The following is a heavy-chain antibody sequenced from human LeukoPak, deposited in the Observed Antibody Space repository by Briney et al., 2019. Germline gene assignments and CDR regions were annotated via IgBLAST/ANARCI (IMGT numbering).Heavy chain of an antibody. Sequence: PGGSLRLSCAASGFSFSGSALHWVRQASGKGLEWVGRIRSRANSYATVYAASVKGRFTISRDDSKNTAYLQMNSLKTEDTAVYYCTRPNYSDPKNGFDYWGQGTLVTVSS. CDR1: GFSFSGSA. CDR2: IRSRANSYAT. J-gene: IGHJ4*02. V-gene: IGHV3-73*01. CDR3: TRPNYSDPKNGFDY. D-gene: IGHD4-17*01.